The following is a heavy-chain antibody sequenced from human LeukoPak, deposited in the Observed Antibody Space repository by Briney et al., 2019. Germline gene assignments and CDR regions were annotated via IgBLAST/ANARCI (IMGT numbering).Heavy chain of an antibody. CDR2: INHSGST. Sequence: PSETLSLTCAVYGGSFSDYYWSWIRQPPGKGLEWIGEINHSGSTNSNPSLKSRVTISVDTSKNQFSLKLSSVTAADTAVYYCARVEGDYAFDIWGQGTMVTVSS. CDR1: GGSFSDYY. CDR3: ARVEGDYAFDI. V-gene: IGHV4-34*01. J-gene: IGHJ3*02. D-gene: IGHD3-16*01.